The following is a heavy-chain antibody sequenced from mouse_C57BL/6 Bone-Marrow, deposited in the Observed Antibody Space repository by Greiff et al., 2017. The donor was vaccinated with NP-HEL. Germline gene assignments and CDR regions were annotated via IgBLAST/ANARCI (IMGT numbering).Heavy chain of an antibody. CDR2: GYRGRGSI. CDR3: ARHEDYSNYYWYFDV. V-gene: IGHV1-62-2*01. CDR1: GYTFTVYT. Sequence: VKLQESGAELVKPGASVKLSCKASGYTFTVYTIHWVKQRSGPGLEWIGWGYRGRGSIKYNEKFKDKATLTADKSSSTVYMELSRLTSEDSAVYFCARHEDYSNYYWYFDVWGTGTTVTVSS. D-gene: IGHD2-5*01. J-gene: IGHJ1*03.